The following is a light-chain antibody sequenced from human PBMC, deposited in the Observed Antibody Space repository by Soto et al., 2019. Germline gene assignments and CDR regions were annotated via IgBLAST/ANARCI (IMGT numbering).Light chain of an antibody. Sequence: QSVLTQPASVSGSPGQSITISCTGTSSDVGSYNLVSWYQQHPGKAPKLMIYEGSKRPSGVSNRFSGSKSGNTASLTISGLQAEDEADYYCCSYAGISNWVFGGGTKLTVL. CDR1: SSDVGSYNL. CDR3: CSYAGISNWV. V-gene: IGLV2-23*01. J-gene: IGLJ3*02. CDR2: EGS.